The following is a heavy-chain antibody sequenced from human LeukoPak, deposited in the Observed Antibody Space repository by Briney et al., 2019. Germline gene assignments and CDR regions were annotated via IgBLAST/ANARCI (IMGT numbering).Heavy chain of an antibody. V-gene: IGHV3-30*04. Sequence: GGSLRLSCAASGLTFSSYAMHWVRQAPGKGLEWVAVISYDGSNKYYADSVKGRFTISRDNSKNTLYLQMNSLRAEDTAVYYCARSITIFGVVIAKPNDAFDIWGQGTMVTVSS. D-gene: IGHD3-3*01. CDR3: ARSITIFGVVIAKPNDAFDI. CDR2: ISYDGSNK. J-gene: IGHJ3*02. CDR1: GLTFSSYA.